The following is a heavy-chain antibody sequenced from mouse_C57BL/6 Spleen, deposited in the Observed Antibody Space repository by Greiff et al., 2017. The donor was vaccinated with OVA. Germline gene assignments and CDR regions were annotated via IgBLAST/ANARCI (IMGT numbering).Heavy chain of an antibody. V-gene: IGHV5-4*01. CDR2: ISDGGSYT. D-gene: IGHD1-1*01. CDR3: ARETTVFPPWFAY. Sequence: EVKVVESGGGLVKPGGSLKLSCAASGFTFSSYAMSWVRQTPEKRLEWVATISDGGSYTYYPDNVKGRFTISRDNAKNNLYLQMSHLKSEDTAMYYGARETTVFPPWFAYWGQGTLVTVSA. CDR1: GFTFSSYA. J-gene: IGHJ3*01.